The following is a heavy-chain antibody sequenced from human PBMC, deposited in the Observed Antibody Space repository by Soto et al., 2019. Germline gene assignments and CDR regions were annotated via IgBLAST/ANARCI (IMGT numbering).Heavy chain of an antibody. CDR3: ANDFWSGTRNDY. CDR2: ISGSGGST. Sequence: PGGSLRLSCAASGFTFSSYAMSWVRQAPGKGLEWVSAISGSGGSTYYADSVKGRFTISRDNSKNTLYLQMNSLRAEDTAVYYCANDFWSGTRNDYWGQGTLVTVSS. J-gene: IGHJ4*02. V-gene: IGHV3-23*01. D-gene: IGHD3-3*01. CDR1: GFTFSSYA.